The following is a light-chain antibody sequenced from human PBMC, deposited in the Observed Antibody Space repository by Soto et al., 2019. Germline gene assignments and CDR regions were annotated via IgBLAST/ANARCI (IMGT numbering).Light chain of an antibody. Sequence: QSALTQPASVSGSPGQSITISCTGTSSDVGGYNYVSWYQQHPGKAPKLIICEVNNRPSGISNRCSGSKSGNTASLTISGLQAEDEADYYCGSYTSSATYVFGTGTKLTVL. CDR2: EVN. CDR3: GSYTSSATYV. J-gene: IGLJ1*01. CDR1: SSDVGGYNY. V-gene: IGLV2-14*01.